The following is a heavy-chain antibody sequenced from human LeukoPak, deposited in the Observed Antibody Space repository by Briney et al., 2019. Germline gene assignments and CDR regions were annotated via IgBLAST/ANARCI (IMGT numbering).Heavy chain of an antibody. D-gene: IGHD1-1*01. CDR1: GGSISSYY. CDR2: IYYSGST. V-gene: IGHV4-59*12. Sequence: SETLSLTSTVSGGSISSYYWSWIRQPPGKGLEWIGYIYYSGSTNYNPSLKSRVTISVDTSKNHFSLKLTSVTAADTAVYYCARDISRWNELDSWGQGTLVTVSS. J-gene: IGHJ4*02. CDR3: ARDISRWNELDS.